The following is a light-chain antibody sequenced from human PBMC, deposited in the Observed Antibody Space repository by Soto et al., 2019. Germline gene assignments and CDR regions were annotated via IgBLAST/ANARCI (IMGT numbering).Light chain of an antibody. CDR2: NNN. J-gene: IGLJ1*01. Sequence: QPVLTQPPSASGTPGQRVTISCSGGSSNIGSYTVNWYQQLPGMAPKLLIYNNNQRPSGVPDRFSGSKSGTSASLAISGLQSEDEADYHCATWDDSLTGFVFGTGTKLTVL. CDR3: ATWDDSLTGFV. V-gene: IGLV1-44*01. CDR1: SSNIGSYT.